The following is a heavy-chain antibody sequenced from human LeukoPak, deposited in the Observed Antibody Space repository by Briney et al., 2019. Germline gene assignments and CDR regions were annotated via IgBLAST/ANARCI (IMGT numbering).Heavy chain of an antibody. V-gene: IGHV1-18*01. CDR2: ISAYNGNT. CDR1: GYTFTSYG. CDR3: ARDTTFDWLIAFDI. D-gene: IGHD3-9*01. Sequence: GASVTVSCKASGYTFTSYGISWVRQAPGQGLEWMGWISAYNGNTNYAQKLQGRVTMTTDTSTSTAYMELRSLRSDDTAVYYCARDTTFDWLIAFDIWGQGTMVTVSS. J-gene: IGHJ3*02.